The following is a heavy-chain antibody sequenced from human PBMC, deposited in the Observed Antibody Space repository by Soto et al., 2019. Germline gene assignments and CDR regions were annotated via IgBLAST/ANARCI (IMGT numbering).Heavy chain of an antibody. V-gene: IGHV3-49*04. CDR3: TRAVASSGYYRGSYHYADGMDL. Sequence: LRLSFTGSGFTFGDTPMRWVRQAPWKVLEWVGFIRREAYGGTTEYAASVKGRFTISRDDSKSIAYLQMDSLKSEDTAVYYCTRAVASSGYYRGSYHYADGMDLWGQGTTVTVSS. CDR1: GFTFGDTP. J-gene: IGHJ6*02. D-gene: IGHD3-22*01. CDR2: IRREAYGGTT.